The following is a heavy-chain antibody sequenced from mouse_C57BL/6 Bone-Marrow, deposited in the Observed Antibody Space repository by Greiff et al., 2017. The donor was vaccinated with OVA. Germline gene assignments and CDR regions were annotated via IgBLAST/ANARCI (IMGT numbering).Heavy chain of an antibody. V-gene: IGHV1-26*01. CDR1: GYTFTDYY. Sequence: VQLQQSGPELVKPGASVKISCKASGYTFTDYYMNWVKQSHGKSLEWIGDINPNNGGTSYNQKFKGKATLTVDKSSSTAYLQLSSLTSEDTAVYYCTTWNYDYPYYFDYWGQGTTLTVSS. CDR3: TTWNYDYPYYFDY. J-gene: IGHJ2*01. D-gene: IGHD2-4*01. CDR2: INPNNGGT.